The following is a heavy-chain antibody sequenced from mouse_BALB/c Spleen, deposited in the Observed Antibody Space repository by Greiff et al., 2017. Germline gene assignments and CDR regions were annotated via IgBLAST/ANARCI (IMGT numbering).Heavy chain of an antibody. CDR3: ARDQGFDDGYIWFAY. V-gene: IGHV5-6-3*01. CDR2: INSNGGST. Sequence: EVKLVESGGGLVQPGGSRKLSCAASGFTFSSYGMSWVRQTPDKRLELVATINSNGGSTYYPDSVKGRFTISRDNAKNTLYLQMSSLKSEDTAMYYCARDQGFDDGYIWFAYWGQGTLVTVSA. D-gene: IGHD2-3*01. CDR1: GFTFSSYG. J-gene: IGHJ3*01.